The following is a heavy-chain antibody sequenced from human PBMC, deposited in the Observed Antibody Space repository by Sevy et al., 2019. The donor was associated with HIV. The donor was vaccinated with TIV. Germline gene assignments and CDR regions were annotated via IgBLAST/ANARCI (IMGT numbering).Heavy chain of an antibody. D-gene: IGHD3-10*01. CDR3: VRGPNGSYLLYYFDN. Sequence: ASVKVSCKASGGTFSSYAISWVRQAPGQGLEWLGGIIPMFGTAKYAQKFQGRVIITADESTSTVYMELSSLKSGDTAVYYCVRGPNGSYLLYYFDNWGQGTLVTVSS. J-gene: IGHJ4*02. V-gene: IGHV1-69*13. CDR1: GGTFSSYA. CDR2: IIPMFGTA.